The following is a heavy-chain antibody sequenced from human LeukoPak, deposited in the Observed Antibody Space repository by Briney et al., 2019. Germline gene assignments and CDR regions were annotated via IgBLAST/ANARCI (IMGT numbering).Heavy chain of an antibody. D-gene: IGHD3-22*01. CDR2: IFHTGSI. V-gene: IGHV4-38-2*01. J-gene: IGHJ3*01. CDR1: GYSISGGYY. Sequence: SETLSLTCGVSGYSISGGYYWGCIRQSPGKGLEWIATIFHTGSIYHNPSLKSRVILSVDTSKNQFSLILTSVTAADTAVYYCVRRGVSYYYDSSTYYPVAFDVWGQGTMVTVSS. CDR3: VRRGVSYYYDSSTYYPVAFDV.